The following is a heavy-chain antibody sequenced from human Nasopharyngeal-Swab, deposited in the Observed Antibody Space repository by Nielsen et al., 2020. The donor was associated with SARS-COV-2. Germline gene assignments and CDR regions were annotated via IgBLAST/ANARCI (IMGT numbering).Heavy chain of an antibody. Sequence: ASVKVSCKASGYTLSDYFIHWIRQAPGHGPEWMGWINPKSGETKYAQRFQDRVTVTRDTSFTTAFMGLSSLRPDDTAVYYCARQLDLYFAFDLWGQGTLVTVSS. V-gene: IGHV1-2*02. CDR2: INPKSGET. J-gene: IGHJ4*02. D-gene: IGHD3-9*01. CDR1: GYTLSDYF. CDR3: ARQLDLYFAFDL.